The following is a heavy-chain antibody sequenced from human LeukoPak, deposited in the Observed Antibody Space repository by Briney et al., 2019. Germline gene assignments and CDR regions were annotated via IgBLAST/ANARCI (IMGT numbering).Heavy chain of an antibody. CDR2: INHSGGT. CDR1: GGSFSGYY. V-gene: IGHV4-34*01. J-gene: IGHJ4*02. D-gene: IGHD3-10*01. Sequence: SETLSLTCAVYGGSFSGYYWSWIRQPPGKGLEWIGEINHSGGTNYNPSLKSRVTISVDTSKNQFSLKLSSVTAADTAVYYCARTSHHYGSGSQYYFDYWGQGTLVTVSS. CDR3: ARTSHHYGSGSQYYFDY.